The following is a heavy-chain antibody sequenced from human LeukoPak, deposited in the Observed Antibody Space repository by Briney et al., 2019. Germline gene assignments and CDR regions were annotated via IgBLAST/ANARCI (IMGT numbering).Heavy chain of an antibody. CDR3: ARAKGVYDFWSGYQLFDP. CDR2: IYYSGST. J-gene: IGHJ5*02. V-gene: IGHV4-59*01. CDR1: GGSISSYY. D-gene: IGHD3-3*01. Sequence: PSETLSLTCTVSGGSISSYYWSWIRQPPGKGLEWIGYIYYSGSTNYNPSLKSRVTISVDTSKNQFSLKLSSVTAADTAVYYCARAKGVYDFWSGYQLFDPWGQGTLVPVSS.